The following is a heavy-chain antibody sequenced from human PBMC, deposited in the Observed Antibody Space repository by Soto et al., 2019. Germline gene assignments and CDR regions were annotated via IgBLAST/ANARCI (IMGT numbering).Heavy chain of an antibody. CDR3: ARSLYNWNHGTDY. J-gene: IGHJ4*02. D-gene: IGHD1-20*01. V-gene: IGHV4-34*01. CDR1: GGSFSGYY. CDR2: INHSGGT. Sequence: QVQLQQWGAGLLKPSETLSLTCAVYGGSFSGYYWSWIRQPPGKGLAWIGEINHSGGTNYNPSLKSRVTISVDTSKNQFSLKLSSVTAADTAVYYCARSLYNWNHGTDYWGQGTLVTVSS.